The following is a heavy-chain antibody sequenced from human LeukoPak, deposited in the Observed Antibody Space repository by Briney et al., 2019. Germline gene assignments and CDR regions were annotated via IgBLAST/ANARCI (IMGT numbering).Heavy chain of an antibody. CDR2: IGSSSSTI. D-gene: IGHD3-10*01. Sequence: GGTLRLSCAASGFTFGSYSMNWVRQAPGKGLEWVSYIGSSSSTIYYADSVKGRFTISRDNAKNSLYLQMNSLRAEDTAVYYCARVGGSGSYWGQGTLVTVSS. CDR1: GFTFGSYS. J-gene: IGHJ4*02. CDR3: ARVGGSGSY. V-gene: IGHV3-48*01.